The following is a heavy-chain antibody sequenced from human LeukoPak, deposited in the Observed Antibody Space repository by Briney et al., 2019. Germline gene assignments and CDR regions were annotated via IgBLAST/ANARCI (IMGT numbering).Heavy chain of an antibody. CDR3: AKSKFATSGYVGSLEC. V-gene: IGHV3-23*01. CDR1: GFTFNNDA. CDR2: ISGSGIST. D-gene: IGHD5-12*01. Sequence: PGGSLRLSCAASGFTFNNDAMSWVRQAPGKGLEWVSGISGSGISTYYADSVKGRFTISRDKSKNTLYLQMNSLRAEDTAVYYCAKSKFATSGYVGSLECWGQGTLVTVSS. J-gene: IGHJ4*02.